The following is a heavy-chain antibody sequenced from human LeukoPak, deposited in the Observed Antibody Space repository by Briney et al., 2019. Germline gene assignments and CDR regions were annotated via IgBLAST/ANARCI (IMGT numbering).Heavy chain of an antibody. D-gene: IGHD3-10*02. CDR3: ARHGGPVRRVHFDY. J-gene: IGHJ4*02. V-gene: IGHV4-59*08. Sequence: SETLSLTCTVSGGSISSYFGSWIRQPPGRGLEGIGDIYSSGGTDYNPSLKSRVTISVDTSKNQFFLKLSSVTAADTGVYYCARHGGPVRRVHFDYWGQGTLVPVSS. CDR1: GGSISSYF. CDR2: IYSSGGT.